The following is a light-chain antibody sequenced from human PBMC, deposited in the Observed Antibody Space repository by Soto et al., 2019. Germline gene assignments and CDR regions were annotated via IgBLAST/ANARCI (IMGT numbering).Light chain of an antibody. CDR2: NAS. CDR3: QQYGTSPWT. Sequence: EIVLTQSPGTLSLFPGERATLSCRATQSVSSNYLAWYQQKPGQAPRLLIYNASSRATGIPDRFSGSGSGTDFTLTISRLEPEDFAVYYCQQYGTSPWTFGQGTKVEIK. V-gene: IGKV3-20*01. CDR1: QSVSSNY. J-gene: IGKJ1*01.